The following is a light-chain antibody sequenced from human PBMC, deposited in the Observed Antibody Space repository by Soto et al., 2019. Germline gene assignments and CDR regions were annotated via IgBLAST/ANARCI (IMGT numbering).Light chain of an antibody. CDR3: QQYNNWPRTWT. CDR2: GAS. Sequence: EIVMTQSPATLSVSPGERATLSCRTSQSVSSNLAWYQQKPDQAPRLLIYGASTRATGIPARFSGSGSGTELTLTISSLQSEDFAVYCCQQYNNWPRTWTFGQGTKVDIK. CDR1: QSVSSN. V-gene: IGKV3-15*01. J-gene: IGKJ1*01.